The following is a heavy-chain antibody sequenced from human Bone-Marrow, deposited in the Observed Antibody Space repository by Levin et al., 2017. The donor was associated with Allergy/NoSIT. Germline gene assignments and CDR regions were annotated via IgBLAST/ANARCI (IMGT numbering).Heavy chain of an antibody. CDR1: GFTFSTYG. Sequence: LSLTCAASGFTFSTYGMHWVRQAPGKGLEWVALVSYDGNNKYYADSVRGRFTISRDNSKNTVDLHMNSLRAEDTAIFYCAKGSRGTSPYYYYGMDVWGLGTTVTVSS. V-gene: IGHV3-30*18. CDR2: VSYDGNNK. D-gene: IGHD2-2*01. CDR3: AKGSRGTSPYYYYGMDV. J-gene: IGHJ6*02.